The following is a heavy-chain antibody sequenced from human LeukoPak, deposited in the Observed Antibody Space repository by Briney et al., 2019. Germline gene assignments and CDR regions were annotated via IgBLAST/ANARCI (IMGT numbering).Heavy chain of an antibody. V-gene: IGHV3-11*04. CDR2: ISSSGSTI. J-gene: IGHJ4*02. D-gene: IGHD2-15*01. CDR1: GFTFSDYY. CDR3: ARATRGVASDFDY. Sequence: GGSLRLSCAASGFTFSDYYMSWIRQAPGKGLEWVSYISSSGSTIYYADSVKGRFTISRDNAKNSLYLQMNSLRAEDTGVYYCARATRGVASDFDYWGQGTLVTASS.